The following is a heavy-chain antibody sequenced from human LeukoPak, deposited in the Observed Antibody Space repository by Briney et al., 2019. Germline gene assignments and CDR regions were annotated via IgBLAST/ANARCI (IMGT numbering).Heavy chain of an antibody. J-gene: IGHJ4*02. CDR1: GFTFSSYA. Sequence: PGGSLRLSCAASGFTFSSYAMSWVRQAPGKGLEWVSAISGSGGSTYYADSVKGRFTISRDNSKNTLYLQMNSLRAEDTAVYYCAKDLFTGVYCYDSSGYPEGYWGQGTLVTVSS. D-gene: IGHD3-22*01. V-gene: IGHV3-23*01. CDR3: AKDLFTGVYCYDSSGYPEGY. CDR2: ISGSGGST.